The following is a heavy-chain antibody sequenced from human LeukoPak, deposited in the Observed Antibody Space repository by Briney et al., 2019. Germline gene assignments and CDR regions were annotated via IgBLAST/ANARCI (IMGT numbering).Heavy chain of an antibody. CDR1: GGSISSYY. CDR3: ARDLRIAAAGQKVYYYYGMDV. Sequence: SETLSLTCTVSGGSISSYYWSWIRQPAGKGLEWIGRIYTSGSTNYNPSLKSRVTMSVDTSKNQFSLKLSSVTAADTAVYYCARDLRIAAAGQKVYYYYGMDVWGQGTTVTVSS. CDR2: IYTSGST. J-gene: IGHJ6*02. D-gene: IGHD6-13*01. V-gene: IGHV4-4*07.